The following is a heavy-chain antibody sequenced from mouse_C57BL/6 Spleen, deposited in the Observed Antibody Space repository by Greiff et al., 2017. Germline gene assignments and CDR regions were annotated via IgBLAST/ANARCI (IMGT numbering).Heavy chain of an antibody. Sequence: VKLVESGAELAKPGASVKLSCKASGYTFTSYWMHWVKQRPGQGLEWIGYINPSSGYTKYNQKFKDKATLTADNSSSTAYMQLSSLTYEDSAVYYCARSDYDEGYYAMDYWGQGTSVTVSS. J-gene: IGHJ4*01. CDR3: ARSDYDEGYYAMDY. D-gene: IGHD2-4*01. V-gene: IGHV1-7*01. CDR2: INPSSGYT. CDR1: GYTFTSYW.